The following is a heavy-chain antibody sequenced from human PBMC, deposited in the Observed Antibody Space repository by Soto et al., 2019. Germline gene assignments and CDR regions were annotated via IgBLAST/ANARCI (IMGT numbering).Heavy chain of an antibody. CDR2: ISAYNGST. J-gene: IGHJ4*02. Sequence: ASVKVSFKASGYTFTSYGISWVRQAPGQGLEWMGWISAYNGSTNYAQKLQGRVTMTTDTSTSTAYMELRSLRSDDTAVYYCARDAMITFGGVIAYFDYWGQGTLVTVSS. V-gene: IGHV1-18*01. D-gene: IGHD3-16*02. CDR1: GYTFTSYG. CDR3: ARDAMITFGGVIAYFDY.